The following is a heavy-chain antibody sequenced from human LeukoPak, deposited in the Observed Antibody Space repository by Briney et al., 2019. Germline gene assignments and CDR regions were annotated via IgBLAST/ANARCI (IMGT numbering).Heavy chain of an antibody. CDR1: GGSISSGDYY. CDR2: IYYSGST. D-gene: IGHD3-10*01. CDR3: ASLYGSGSYSKLDY. V-gene: IGHV4-30-4*08. Sequence: PSQTLSLTCTVSGGSISSGDYYWSWIRQPPGKGLEWIGYIYYSGSTYYNPSLKSRVAISVDTSKSQFSLKLSSVTAADTAVYYCASLYGSGSYSKLDYWGQGTLVTVSS. J-gene: IGHJ4*02.